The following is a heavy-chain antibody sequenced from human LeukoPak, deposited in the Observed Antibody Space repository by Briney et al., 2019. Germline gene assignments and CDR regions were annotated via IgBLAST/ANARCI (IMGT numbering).Heavy chain of an antibody. CDR2: INPNSGGT. CDR1: GYTFTGCY. CDR3: ARVDSSSYPSHGGY. Sequence: GASVKVSCKASGYTFTGCYMHWVRQTPGQGLEWMGWINPNSGGTNYAQKFQGRVTMTRDTSISTAYMELSRLRSDDTAVYYCARVDSSSYPSHGGYWGQGTLVTVSS. V-gene: IGHV1-2*02. D-gene: IGHD6-13*01. J-gene: IGHJ4*02.